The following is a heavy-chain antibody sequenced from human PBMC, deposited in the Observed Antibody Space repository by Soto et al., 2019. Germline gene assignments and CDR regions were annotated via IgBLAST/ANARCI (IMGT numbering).Heavy chain of an antibody. J-gene: IGHJ4*02. CDR2: ISYDGSNK. D-gene: IGHD6-13*01. V-gene: IGHV3-30*18. CDR1: GFTFSSYG. Sequence: GGSLRLSCAASGFTFSSYGMHWVRQAPGKGLEWVAVISYDGSNKYYADSVKGRFTISRDNSKNTLYLQMNSLRAEDTAVYYCAKDPHAGNLGSWLDYWGQGTLVTVSS. CDR3: AKDPHAGNLGSWLDY.